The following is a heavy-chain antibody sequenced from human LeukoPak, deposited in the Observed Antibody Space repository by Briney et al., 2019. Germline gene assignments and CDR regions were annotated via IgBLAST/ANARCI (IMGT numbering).Heavy chain of an antibody. CDR2: IRTKAYGGTT. Sequence: PGGSLRLSCAASGFTFSSYGMHWVRQAPGKGLEWVGFIRTKAYGGTTEYAASVKARFTISRDDSKSIAYLQMNSLKTEDTAVYHCTRDDSSGYMPYYYYYGMDVWGQGTTVIVSS. J-gene: IGHJ6*02. CDR1: GFTFSSYG. D-gene: IGHD3-22*01. CDR3: TRDDSSGYMPYYYYYGMDV. V-gene: IGHV3-49*04.